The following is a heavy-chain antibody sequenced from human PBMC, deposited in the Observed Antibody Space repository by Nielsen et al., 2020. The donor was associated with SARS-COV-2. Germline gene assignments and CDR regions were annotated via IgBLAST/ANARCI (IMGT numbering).Heavy chain of an antibody. Sequence: SETLSLTCAVYGGSFSGYYWSWIRQPPGKGLEWIGEINHSGSTNYNPSLKSRVTISVDTSKNQFSLKLSSVTAADTAVYYCARVGAYCGGDCTYYFDYWGQGTLVTVSS. CDR2: INHSGST. V-gene: IGHV4-34*09. J-gene: IGHJ4*02. CDR1: GGSFSGYY. D-gene: IGHD2-21*02. CDR3: ARVGAYCGGDCTYYFDY.